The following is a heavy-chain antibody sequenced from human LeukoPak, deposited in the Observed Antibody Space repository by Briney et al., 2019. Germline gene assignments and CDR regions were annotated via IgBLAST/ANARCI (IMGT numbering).Heavy chain of an antibody. J-gene: IGHJ4*02. CDR2: ISSSGGST. CDR3: AKAIGAAGTDY. Sequence: PGGSLRLSCAASGFTFSSYAMSWVRQAPGKGLEWVSAISSSGGSTYYANSVKGRFTMSRDNSKNTLYLQTNSLRAEDTAVYYCAKAIGAAGTDYWGQGTLVTVSS. CDR1: GFTFSSYA. V-gene: IGHV3-23*01. D-gene: IGHD6-13*01.